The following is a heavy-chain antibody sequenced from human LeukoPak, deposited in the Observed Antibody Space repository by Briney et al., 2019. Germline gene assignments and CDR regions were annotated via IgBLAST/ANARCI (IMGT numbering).Heavy chain of an antibody. CDR2: ICYSGST. V-gene: IGHV4-39*02. J-gene: IGHJ4*02. D-gene: IGHD3-22*01. CDR3: ARDYYDSSGPTIYFDY. Sequence: SETLSLTCTVSGGSISSSSYYWGWIRQPPGKGLEWIGSICYSGSTYYNPSLKSRVTISVDTSKNQFSLKLSSVTAADTAVYYCARDYYDSSGPTIYFDYWGQGTLVTVSS. CDR1: GGSISSSSYY.